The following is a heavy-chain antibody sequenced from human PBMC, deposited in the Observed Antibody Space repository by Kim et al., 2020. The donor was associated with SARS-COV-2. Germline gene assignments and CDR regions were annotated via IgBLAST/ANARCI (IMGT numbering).Heavy chain of an antibody. Sequence: GGSLRLSCAASGFPFSDYGIEWIRQAPGKGLEWVALIYYDGSNKYYADSVKGRFTVSRDNSKNTLYLQMNSLTAEDTAVYYCARDGMAEAGYYYYGMDVWGQGSTVTVSS. CDR1: GFPFSDYG. V-gene: IGHV3-33*01. J-gene: IGHJ6*02. D-gene: IGHD6-19*01. CDR2: IYYDGSNK. CDR3: ARDGMAEAGYYYYGMDV.